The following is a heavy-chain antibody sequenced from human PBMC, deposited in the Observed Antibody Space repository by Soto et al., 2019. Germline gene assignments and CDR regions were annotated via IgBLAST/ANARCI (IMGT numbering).Heavy chain of an antibody. CDR2: IGGGGGST. CDR3: AKERLARGADY. D-gene: IGHD6-6*01. V-gene: IGHV3-23*01. Sequence: EVQLLDSGGDSVQPGGSLRLSCAASGFAFANYAMTWVRQASGKGLEWVSTIGGGGGSTYYADSVTGRFTISRDNSKNTVYLQMNSLRAEDTAVYFCAKERLARGADYWGQGTLVTVSS. J-gene: IGHJ4*02. CDR1: GFAFANYA.